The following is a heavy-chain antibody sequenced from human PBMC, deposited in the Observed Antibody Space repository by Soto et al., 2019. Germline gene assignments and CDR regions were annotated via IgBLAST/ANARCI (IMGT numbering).Heavy chain of an antibody. D-gene: IGHD4-17*01. CDR3: AGTTVTTVFDI. J-gene: IGHJ3*02. V-gene: IGHV4-39*01. CDR1: GGSISSSSYY. CDR2: IYYSGST. Sequence: QLQLQESGPGLVKPSETLSLTCTVSGGSISSSSYYWGWIRQPPGKGLEWIGSIYYSGSTYYNPSLKSRVTISVDTSKNQFSLKLSSVTAADTAVYYCAGTTVTTVFDIWGQGKMVTVSS.